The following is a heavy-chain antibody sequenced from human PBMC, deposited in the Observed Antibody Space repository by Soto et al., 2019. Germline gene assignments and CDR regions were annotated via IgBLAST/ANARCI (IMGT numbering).Heavy chain of an antibody. D-gene: IGHD3-22*01. CDR1: GGTFSSYA. CDR3: ARDSTRGITMIAGGVFGMDV. J-gene: IGHJ6*02. CDR2: IIPIFGTA. V-gene: IGHV1-69*13. Sequence: GASVKVSCKASGGTFSSYAISWVRQAPGQGLEWMGGIIPIFGTANYAQKFQGRVTITADESTSTAYMELSSLRSEDTAVYYCARDSTRGITMIAGGVFGMDVWGQGTTVTVSS.